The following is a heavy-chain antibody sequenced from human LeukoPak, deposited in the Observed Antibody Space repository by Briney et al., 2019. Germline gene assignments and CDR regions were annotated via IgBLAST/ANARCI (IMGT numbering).Heavy chain of an antibody. D-gene: IGHD3-16*01. Sequence: PSETLSLTCTVSGGSISSYYWSWIRQPPGKGLEWIGYIYYSGSTNYNPSLKSRVTISVDTSKNRFSLQLNSVTPEDTAVYYCARDTFPEAGRWFDPWGQGTLVTVSS. CDR3: ARDTFPEAGRWFDP. CDR1: GGSISSYY. CDR2: IYYSGST. J-gene: IGHJ5*02. V-gene: IGHV4-59*12.